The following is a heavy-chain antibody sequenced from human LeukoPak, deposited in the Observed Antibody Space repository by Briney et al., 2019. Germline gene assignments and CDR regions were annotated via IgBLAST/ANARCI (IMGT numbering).Heavy chain of an antibody. J-gene: IGHJ6*02. CDR2: IYPTDSDS. CDR1: GYIFSSYW. Sequence: PGQSLKISCKGSGYIFSSYWIGWVRQMPGKGLEWMGIIYPTDSDSSYSPSFQGQVTISVDKSINTTFLQWSSLRASDTAMYYCVRHAASTGATRLDVWGQGTTVTVSS. V-gene: IGHV5-51*01. CDR3: VRHAASTGATRLDV. D-gene: IGHD1-7*01.